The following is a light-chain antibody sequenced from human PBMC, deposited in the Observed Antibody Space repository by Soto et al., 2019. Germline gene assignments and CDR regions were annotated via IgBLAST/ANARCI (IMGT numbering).Light chain of an antibody. CDR1: QSISSS. CDR2: AAS. J-gene: IGKJ4*01. Sequence: VVLTQSPATLSLSPGERATLSCRASQSISSSLAWYQQKPGQAPRLLIYAASSRATGIPARFSGCGSGTAFTLTISSLGPEDFSTYYCQQRGRWLITFGGGTKVEIK. V-gene: IGKV3-11*01. CDR3: QQRGRWLIT.